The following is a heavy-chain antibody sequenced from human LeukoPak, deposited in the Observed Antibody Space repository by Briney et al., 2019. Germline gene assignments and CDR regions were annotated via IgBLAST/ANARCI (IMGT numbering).Heavy chain of an antibody. D-gene: IGHD6-19*01. CDR3: ARDYIAPYSSGWYPDY. CDR1: GYSFTSYA. J-gene: IGHJ4*02. V-gene: IGHV1-18*04. Sequence: ASVKVSCKASGYSFTSYAISWLRQAPGQGVERMGWISRYNGDTKYAQKVQGRVTMTTDTSTSTAYMDLRNLRSDETAVYYCARDYIAPYSSGWYPDYWGQGTLVTVSS. CDR2: ISRYNGDT.